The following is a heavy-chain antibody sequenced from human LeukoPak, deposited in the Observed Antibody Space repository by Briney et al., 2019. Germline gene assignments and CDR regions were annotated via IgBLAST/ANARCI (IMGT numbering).Heavy chain of an antibody. CDR2: ISSDGSKR. Sequence: GGSLRLSCAASGFIFDNYGIHWVRQAPGKGLEWLAVISSDGSKRSYGDPVKGRFTISRGNSKNTLYLQMNNLRGDDTSVYYCARAEREGGSPFGFDIWGQGTMVIVSS. CDR3: ARAEREGGSPFGFDI. V-gene: IGHV3-30*03. CDR1: GFIFDNYG. D-gene: IGHD1-26*01. J-gene: IGHJ3*02.